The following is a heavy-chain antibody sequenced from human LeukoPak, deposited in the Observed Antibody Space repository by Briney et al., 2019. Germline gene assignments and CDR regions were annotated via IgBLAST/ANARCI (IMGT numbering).Heavy chain of an antibody. CDR1: GGSFSGYY. Sequence: PSETLSLTCAVYGGSFSGYYWSWIRQPPGKGLEWIGEINHSGSTNYNPSLKSRVTISVDTSKNQFSLKLSSVTAADTAVYYCERRLSWNSPFDYWGQGTLVTVSS. CDR3: ERRLSWNSPFDY. CDR2: INHSGST. D-gene: IGHD1-7*01. V-gene: IGHV4-34*01. J-gene: IGHJ4*02.